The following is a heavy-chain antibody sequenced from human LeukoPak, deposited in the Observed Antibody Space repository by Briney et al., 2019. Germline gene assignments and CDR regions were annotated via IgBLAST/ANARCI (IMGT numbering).Heavy chain of an antibody. Sequence: ASVRVSCKASGYTFTGYYMHWVRQAPGQGLEWMGGIILIFDTANYAQKFKGRLTITADKSTSTAYMELSSLRSEDTAVYYCARERHDYGDFDYWGEGTLVTVSS. V-gene: IGHV1-69*06. J-gene: IGHJ4*02. CDR1: GYTFTGYY. CDR3: ARERHDYGDFDY. D-gene: IGHD4-17*01. CDR2: IILIFDTA.